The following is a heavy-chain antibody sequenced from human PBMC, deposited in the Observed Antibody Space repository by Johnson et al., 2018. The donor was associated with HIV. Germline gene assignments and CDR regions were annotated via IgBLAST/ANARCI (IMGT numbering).Heavy chain of an antibody. CDR2: IYSGGST. Sequence: EQLVESGGGLVQPGGSLRLSCAASGFTVTTKYMSWVRQAPGKGLEWVSVIYSGGSTYYADSVKGRFTISRDNSKNTLYLQMNSLRVEDTAVYYCARDQRGDIIPTTYDAFDIWGQGTMVTVSS. CDR1: GFTVTTKY. V-gene: IGHV3-66*01. CDR3: ARDQRGDIIPTTYDAFDI. D-gene: IGHD5-12*01. J-gene: IGHJ3*02.